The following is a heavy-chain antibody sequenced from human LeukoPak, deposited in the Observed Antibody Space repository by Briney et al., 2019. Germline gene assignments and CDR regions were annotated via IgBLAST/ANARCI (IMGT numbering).Heavy chain of an antibody. D-gene: IGHD6-19*01. Sequence: XGGFDPEDGETIYAQKFQGRVTMTEDTSTDTAYMELSSLRSEDTAVYYCATLPYSSGWYYFDYWGQGTLVTVSS. J-gene: IGHJ4*02. CDR3: ATLPYSSGWYYFDY. V-gene: IGHV1-24*01. CDR2: FDPEDGET.